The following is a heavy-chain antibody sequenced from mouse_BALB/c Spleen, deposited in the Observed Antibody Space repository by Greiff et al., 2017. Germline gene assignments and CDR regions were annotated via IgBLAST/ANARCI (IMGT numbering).Heavy chain of an antibody. CDR1: GYSITSDYA. D-gene: IGHD2-3*01. Sequence: EVKLVESGPGLVKPSQSLSLTCTVTGYSITSDYAWNWIRQFPGNKLEWMGYISYSGSTSYNPSLKSRISITRDTSKNQFFLQLNSVTTEDTATYYCARSGDGYYWFAYWGQGTLVTVSA. CDR3: ARSGDGYYWFAY. J-gene: IGHJ3*01. CDR2: ISYSGST. V-gene: IGHV3-2*02.